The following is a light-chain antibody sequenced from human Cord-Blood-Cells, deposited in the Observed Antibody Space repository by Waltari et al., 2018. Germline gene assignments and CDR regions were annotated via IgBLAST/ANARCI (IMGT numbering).Light chain of an antibody. V-gene: IGKV3-11*01. CDR2: DAS. CDR3: QQRSNWPIT. Sequence: EIVLTQSPATLSLSPGERATLSCRASQSVSSYLAWYQQKHGQAPRLLIYDASNRATGIPARFSGSGSGTDFTLTISSLEPEDFAVYYCQQRSNWPITVGQGTRLEIK. CDR1: QSVSSY. J-gene: IGKJ5*01.